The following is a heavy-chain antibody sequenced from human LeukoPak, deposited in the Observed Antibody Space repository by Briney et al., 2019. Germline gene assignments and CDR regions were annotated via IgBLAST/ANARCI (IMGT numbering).Heavy chain of an antibody. CDR1: GGSVSSGSHY. Sequence: SETLSLTCTVSGGSVSSGSHYWSWIRQPPGKGLEWIGYSYYSGSTNYNPSLKSRVTISVDTSKNQFSLKLSSVTAADTAVYYCARDFVVVVAATVQNWFDPWGQGTLVTVSS. CDR3: ARDFVVVVAATVQNWFDP. J-gene: IGHJ5*02. V-gene: IGHV4-61*01. D-gene: IGHD2-15*01. CDR2: SYYSGST.